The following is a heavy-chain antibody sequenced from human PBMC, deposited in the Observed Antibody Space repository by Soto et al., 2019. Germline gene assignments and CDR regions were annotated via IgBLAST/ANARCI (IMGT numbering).Heavy chain of an antibody. D-gene: IGHD3-16*01. CDR3: QGGDF. V-gene: IGHV4-34*01. J-gene: IGHJ4*02. CDR2: INDSGST. CDR1: GGSFRGYF. Sequence: SETLSLTCAVSGGSFRGYFWSWIRQSPDKGLEWIGEINDSGSTYYNPSFKSRLTISVDTSKSQISLTLTSVTAADSAVYYCQGGDFWGQGTRVTV.